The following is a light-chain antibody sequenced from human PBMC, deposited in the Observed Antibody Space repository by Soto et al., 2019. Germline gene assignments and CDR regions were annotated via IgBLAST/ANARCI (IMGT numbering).Light chain of an antibody. CDR1: QSIRTD. CDR3: QQRSNWLWT. Sequence: EVVMTQSPSTLSVSPGERSTLSCRASQSIRTDLAWYQQKPGQAPSLLIFSASTRATGVPARFSGSGSGTDFTLTISSLEPEDFALYYCQQRSNWLWTFGQGTKVDI. CDR2: SAS. J-gene: IGKJ1*01. V-gene: IGKV3-11*01.